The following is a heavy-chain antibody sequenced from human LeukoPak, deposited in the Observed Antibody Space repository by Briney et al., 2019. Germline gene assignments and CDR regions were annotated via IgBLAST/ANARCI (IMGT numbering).Heavy chain of an antibody. V-gene: IGHV3-21*01. CDR1: GFTFSNAW. D-gene: IGHD5-12*01. J-gene: IGHJ4*02. Sequence: GGSLRLSCAASGFTFSNAWMNWVRQAPGKGLEWVSSISSSSSYIYYADSVKGRFTISRDNAKNSLYLQMNSLRAEDTAVYYCTRGLSGYDGLGYWGQGTLVTVSS. CDR3: TRGLSGYDGLGY. CDR2: ISSSSSYI.